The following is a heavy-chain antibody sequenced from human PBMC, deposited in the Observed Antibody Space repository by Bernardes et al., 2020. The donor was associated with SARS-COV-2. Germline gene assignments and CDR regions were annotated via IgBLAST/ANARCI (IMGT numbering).Heavy chain of an antibody. CDR3: ARDLSQTGYDFWSGEFDY. Sequence: GGSLRLSCGASGFTFSSYSMNWVRQAPGKGLEWVSYISSSSSTIYYADSVKGRFTISRDNAKNSLYLQMNSLRAEDTAVYYCARDLSQTGYDFWSGEFDYWGQGILVTVSS. D-gene: IGHD3-3*01. CDR2: ISSSSSTI. CDR1: GFTFSSYS. J-gene: IGHJ4*02. V-gene: IGHV3-48*04.